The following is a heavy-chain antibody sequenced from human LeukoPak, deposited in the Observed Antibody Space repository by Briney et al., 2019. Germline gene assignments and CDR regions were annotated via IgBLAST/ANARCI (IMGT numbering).Heavy chain of an antibody. Sequence: SETLSLICAVSGCSISTSNSSWGWIRRPRGKGLEWVGSIYYSGNTYYNPSLKSRVTISVDTSKNQFSLILTSVTAADTAVYYCARQTGAGLFILPGGQGTLVTVSS. CDR1: GCSISTSNSS. CDR3: ARQTGAGLFILP. V-gene: IGHV4-39*01. CDR2: IYYSGNT. D-gene: IGHD3-3*01. J-gene: IGHJ4*02.